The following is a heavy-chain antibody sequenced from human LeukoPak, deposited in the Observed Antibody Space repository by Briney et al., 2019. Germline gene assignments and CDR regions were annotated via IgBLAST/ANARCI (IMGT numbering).Heavy chain of an antibody. J-gene: IGHJ4*02. D-gene: IGHD2-2*01. Sequence: GASVKVSCKASGSTFIDYYIHWVRQAPGQGLEWMGWINPYSGGTNYAQKFQGRVTMTTDTSTSTAYMELRSLRSDDTAVYYCARDSSTSCCSPYYFDYWGQGTLVTVSS. CDR1: GSTFIDYY. CDR2: INPYSGGT. CDR3: ARDSSTSCCSPYYFDY. V-gene: IGHV1-2*02.